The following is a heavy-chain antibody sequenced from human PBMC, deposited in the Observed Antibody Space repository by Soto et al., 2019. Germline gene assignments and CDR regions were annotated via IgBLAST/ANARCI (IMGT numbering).Heavy chain of an antibody. CDR3: AKDLGSSGWEYFDP. J-gene: IGHJ4*02. CDR1: GFNFGNFA. D-gene: IGHD6-19*01. V-gene: IGHV3-30*18. CDR2: ISSHGRHQ. Sequence: QLVESGGGMVPPGKSLRLSCTGSGFNFGNFAVHWVRQTPVKGLEWVAVISSHGRHQYYSDSVKGRFTISRDNSNKAVHLQLSSLRLEDTAVYYCAKDLGSSGWEYFDPWGQGTLVTVSS.